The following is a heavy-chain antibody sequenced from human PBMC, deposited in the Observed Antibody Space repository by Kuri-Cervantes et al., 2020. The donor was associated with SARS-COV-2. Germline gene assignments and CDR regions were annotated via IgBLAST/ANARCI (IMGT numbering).Heavy chain of an antibody. Sequence: ASVKVSCKASGYTFTGYYMHWVRQAPGQGLEWMGWINPNSGGKNYAQKFQGRVTMTRDTSISTAYMELSRLRSDDTAVYYCATESYYGSGSYYYYYYGMDVWGQGTTVTVSS. D-gene: IGHD3-10*01. V-gene: IGHV1-2*02. J-gene: IGHJ6*02. CDR3: ATESYYGSGSYYYYYYGMDV. CDR1: GYTFTGYY. CDR2: INPNSGGK.